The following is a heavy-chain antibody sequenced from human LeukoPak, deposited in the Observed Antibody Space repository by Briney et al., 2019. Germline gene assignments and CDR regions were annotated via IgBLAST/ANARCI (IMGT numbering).Heavy chain of an antibody. V-gene: IGHV1-69*01. CDR3: AREVGASNYFDY. CDR1: GGTFSSYA. J-gene: IGHJ4*02. D-gene: IGHD1-26*01. CDR2: IIPIFGTA. Sequence: SVKVSCKASGGTFSSYAISWVRQAPGQGLEWMGGIIPIFGTANYAQKFQGRVTIAADESTSTAYMELSSLRSEDTAVYYCAREVGASNYFDYWGQGTLVTVSS.